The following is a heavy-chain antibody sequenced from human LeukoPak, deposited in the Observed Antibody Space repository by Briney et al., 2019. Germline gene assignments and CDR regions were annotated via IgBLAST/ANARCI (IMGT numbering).Heavy chain of an antibody. CDR2: IYYSGST. Sequence: SETLSLTCTVSGASINSNSYYWGWIRQPPGKGLEWIGSIYYSGSTYYNSSLKSRVTISVGTSRDQFSLKLTSVTAADTAVYFCTNGGGVDQGDYWGQGTLVTVSS. D-gene: IGHD3-10*01. V-gene: IGHV4-39*01. J-gene: IGHJ4*02. CDR3: TNGGGVDQGDY. CDR1: GASINSNSYY.